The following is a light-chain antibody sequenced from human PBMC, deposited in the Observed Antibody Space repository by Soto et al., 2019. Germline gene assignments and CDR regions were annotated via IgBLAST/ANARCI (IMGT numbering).Light chain of an antibody. CDR2: TAS. CDR1: QSISTW. CDR3: QQYNSWDT. Sequence: DIQMTQSPSTLSASVGDRVTITCRASQSISTWLAWYQQKPGKAPKLLIYTASSLESGVPSRFSGSGSGTESTLTISSLQADDFANYFCQQYNSWDTFGQGTKLEIK. J-gene: IGKJ2*01. V-gene: IGKV1-5*03.